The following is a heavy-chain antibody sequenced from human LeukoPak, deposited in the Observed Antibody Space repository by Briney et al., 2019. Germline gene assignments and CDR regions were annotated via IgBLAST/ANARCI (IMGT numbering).Heavy chain of an antibody. CDR2: ISSSGGTI. CDR1: GFTFSGYE. D-gene: IGHD3-22*01. J-gene: IGHJ4*02. Sequence: GGSLRLSCAASGFTFSGYEMNWVRQAPGKGLEWVSYISSSGGTIYYADSVKGRFTISRDNAKNSLYLQMNSLRAEDTAVYYCASLGDYYDSSGYYAGNDYWGQGTLVTVSS. CDR3: ASLGDYYDSSGYYAGNDY. V-gene: IGHV3-48*03.